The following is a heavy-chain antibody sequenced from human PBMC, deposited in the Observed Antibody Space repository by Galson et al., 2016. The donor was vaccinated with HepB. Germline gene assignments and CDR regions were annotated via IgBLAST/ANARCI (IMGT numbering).Heavy chain of an antibody. CDR1: GFTFADFG. CDR3: ARGSYTSLFAAACFDP. D-gene: IGHD6-25*01. J-gene: IGHJ5*02. Sequence: SLRLSCAGSGFTFADFGMSWVRRAPGRGLEWVSGISWNSGTIVYADSVKGRFTISRDNAKSSLYLQMNSLRPEDTAFYFCARGSYTSLFAAACFDPRGQGALVTVSS. V-gene: IGHV3-9*01. CDR2: ISWNSGTI.